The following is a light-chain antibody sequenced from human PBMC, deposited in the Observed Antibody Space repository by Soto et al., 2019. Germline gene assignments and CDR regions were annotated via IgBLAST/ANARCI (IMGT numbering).Light chain of an antibody. CDR1: QSVTSNY. V-gene: IGKV3-20*01. CDR3: HQYDSLPLT. J-gene: IGKJ4*01. Sequence: IVLTQSPGTLSLSPGERAALSCRASQSVTSNYLAWYQQKGGQPPRLLIYGASIRATGIPDRFSGSGSGTDFTLTISRLEPEDFAVYFCHQYDSLPLTLGGGTKVDIK. CDR2: GAS.